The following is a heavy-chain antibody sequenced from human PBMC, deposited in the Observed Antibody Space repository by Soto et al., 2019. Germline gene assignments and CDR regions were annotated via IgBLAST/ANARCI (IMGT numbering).Heavy chain of an antibody. CDR3: ASRVVARPY. J-gene: IGHJ4*02. V-gene: IGHV4-4*02. CDR1: GGSINSDNW. Sequence: QELLQESGPRLVKPSGTLSLTCAVSGGSINSDNWWSWVRQPLGKGLEWIGEIHHSGGTNYNPSLKSRLSISVDKAKNQFSLNMRSVTDAETAVYYCASRVVARPYWGQGTLVTVSS. CDR2: IHHSGGT. D-gene: IGHD2-2*01.